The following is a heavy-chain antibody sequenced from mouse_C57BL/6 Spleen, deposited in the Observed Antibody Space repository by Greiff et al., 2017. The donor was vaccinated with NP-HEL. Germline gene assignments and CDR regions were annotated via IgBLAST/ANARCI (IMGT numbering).Heavy chain of an antibody. V-gene: IGHV5-16*01. D-gene: IGHD1-1*01. CDR1: GFTFSDYY. CDR2: INYDGSST. J-gene: IGHJ4*01. Sequence: EVMLVESEGGLVQPGSSMKLSCTASGFTFSDYYMAWVRQFPEKGLEWVANINYDGSSTYYLDSLKSRFIISIDNAKNILYLQMSSLKTEDTATYYCERITTVVATKAMDYWGQGTSVTVSS. CDR3: ERITTVVATKAMDY.